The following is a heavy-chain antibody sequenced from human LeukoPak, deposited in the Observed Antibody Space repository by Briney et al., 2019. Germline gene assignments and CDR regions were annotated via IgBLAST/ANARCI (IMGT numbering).Heavy chain of an antibody. CDR1: GYSFTRYW. D-gene: IGHD3-22*01. V-gene: IGHV5-51*01. CDR2: IYPGDSDT. J-gene: IGHJ4*02. CDR3: ARGDYYDSSGSVLDY. Sequence: GESLKISCKGSGYSFTRYWIGWVRQMPGKGLEWMGIIYPGDSDTRYSPSFQGQVTISADKSISTAYLQWSSLKASDTAMYYCARGDYYDSSGSVLDYWGQGTLVTVSS.